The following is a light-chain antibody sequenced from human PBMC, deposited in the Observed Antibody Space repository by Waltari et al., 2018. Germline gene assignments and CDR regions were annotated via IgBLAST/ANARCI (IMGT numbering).Light chain of an antibody. CDR3: SSYTTISTTL. Sequence: QSALAQPASVSGSPGQSITIPCTGTSSDVGAYNFVPWYQHHPGKAPKLIIYDVSRWPSGVSNRFSGSKSGNTASLTISGLQAEDEADYYCSSYTTISTTLFGGGTKVTVL. CDR2: DVS. V-gene: IGLV2-14*01. J-gene: IGLJ2*01. CDR1: SSDVGAYNF.